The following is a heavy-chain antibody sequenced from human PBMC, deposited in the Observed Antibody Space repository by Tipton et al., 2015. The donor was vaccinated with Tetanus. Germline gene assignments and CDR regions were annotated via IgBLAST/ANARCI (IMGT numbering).Heavy chain of an antibody. CDR3: ARLESSSWPNWFDP. V-gene: IGHV5-51*01. CDR2: IYPGDSDT. Sequence: MQLVQSGAEVKKPGESLKISCKGSGYSFTSYWIGWVRQMPGKGLEWMGSIYPGDSDTRYRPSFQVQVPISADKSISTAYLQWSSLKASDPAMYYCARLESSSWPNWFDPWGQGTLVTVSS. D-gene: IGHD6-13*01. J-gene: IGHJ5*02. CDR1: GYSFTSYW.